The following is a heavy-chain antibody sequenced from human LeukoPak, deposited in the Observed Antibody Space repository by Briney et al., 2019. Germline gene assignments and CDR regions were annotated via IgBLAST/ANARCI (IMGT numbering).Heavy chain of an antibody. V-gene: IGHV4-34*01. J-gene: IGHJ4*02. CDR3: ARGGRYYYGSGSPFDY. D-gene: IGHD3-10*01. Sequence: PSETLSLTCAVYGGSFSGYYWSWIRQPPGKGLEWIGGINHSGSTNYNPSLKSRVTISVDTSKNQFSLKLSSVTAADTAVYYCARGGRYYYGSGSPFDYWGQGTLVTVSS. CDR2: INHSGST. CDR1: GGSFSGYY.